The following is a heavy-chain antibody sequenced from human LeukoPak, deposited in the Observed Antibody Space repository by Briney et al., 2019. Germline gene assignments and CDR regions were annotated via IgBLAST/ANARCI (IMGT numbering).Heavy chain of an antibody. V-gene: IGHV3-23*01. J-gene: IGHJ4*02. CDR3: AKRISSGYYSTLDY. CDR1: GFTFSSYA. Sequence: GGSLRLSCAASGFTFSSYAMSWVRQAPGKGLEWVSAISGSGGSTYYAESVKGRFTISRDNSKNTLYVQMNSLRAEDTAVYYCAKRISSGYYSTLDYWGQGTLVTVSS. CDR2: ISGSGGST. D-gene: IGHD3-22*01.